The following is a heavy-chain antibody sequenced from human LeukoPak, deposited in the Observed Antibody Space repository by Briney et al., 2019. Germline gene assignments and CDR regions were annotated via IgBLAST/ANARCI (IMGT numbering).Heavy chain of an antibody. V-gene: IGHV3-48*03. CDR2: ISSSGSTI. J-gene: IGHJ5*02. CDR1: GFTFSSYE. Sequence: GGSLRLSCAASGFTFSSYEMNWVRQAPGEGLEWVSYISSSGSTIYYADSVKGRFTISRDNAKNSLYLQMNSLRAEDTAVYYCARDTVAYCGGDCYSGGFDPWGQGTLVTVSS. CDR3: ARDTVAYCGGDCYSGGFDP. D-gene: IGHD2-21*02.